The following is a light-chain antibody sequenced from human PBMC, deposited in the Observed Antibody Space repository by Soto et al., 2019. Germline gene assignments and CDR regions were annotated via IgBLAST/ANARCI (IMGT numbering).Light chain of an antibody. CDR1: SSDMGTYNL. J-gene: IGLJ3*02. V-gene: IGLV2-23*01. CDR2: EAT. Sequence: QSALTQPASVSGSPGQSITISCTGTSSDMGTYNLVSWYQHHPGNAPKLMIYEATKRPSGVSSRFSGSKSGNKASLTISGLQTDDEADYYCCSYAGGSTLVFGGGTKLPVL. CDR3: CSYAGGSTLV.